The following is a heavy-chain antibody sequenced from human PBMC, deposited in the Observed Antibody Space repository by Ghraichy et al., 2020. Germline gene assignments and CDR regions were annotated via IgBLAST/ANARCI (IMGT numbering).Heavy chain of an antibody. CDR1: GGSISSSSYY. CDR2: IYYSGST. V-gene: IGHV4-39*01. D-gene: IGHD2-2*01. CDR3: AAGGYQLLRGCWFDP. Sequence: SQTLSLTCTVSGGSISSSSYYWGWIRQPPGKGLECIGSIYYSGSTYYNPSLKSRVTIAVDTSKNQFSLKLSSVTAADTAVYYCAAGGYQLLRGCWFDPWGQGTLVTGSS. J-gene: IGHJ5*02.